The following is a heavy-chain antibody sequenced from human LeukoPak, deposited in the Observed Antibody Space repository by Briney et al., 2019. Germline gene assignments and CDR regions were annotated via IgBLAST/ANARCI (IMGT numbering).Heavy chain of an antibody. Sequence: GGSLRLSCAASGFTFSSYWMSWVRQAPGKGLEWVANIKQDGSEKYYVDSVKGRFTFSRDNAKNSLYLQMNSLRAEDTAVYYCARGGYSYGSSHWYFDLWGRGTLVTVSS. J-gene: IGHJ2*01. CDR2: IKQDGSEK. CDR3: ARGGYSYGSSHWYFDL. CDR1: GFTFSSYW. V-gene: IGHV3-7*01. D-gene: IGHD5-18*01.